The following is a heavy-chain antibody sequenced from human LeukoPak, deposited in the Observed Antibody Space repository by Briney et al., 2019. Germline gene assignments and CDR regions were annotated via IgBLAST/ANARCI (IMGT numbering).Heavy chain of an antibody. CDR3: ATVQLERLWFDP. Sequence: GGSLRLSCAASGFTFSSYWMSWVRQAPGKGLEWVANIKQDGSEKYYVDSVKGRFTISRDNAKNSLYLQMNSLRSEDTAVYYCATVQLERLWFDPWGQGTLVTVSS. CDR1: GFTFSSYW. J-gene: IGHJ5*02. V-gene: IGHV3-7*03. CDR2: IKQDGSEK. D-gene: IGHD1-1*01.